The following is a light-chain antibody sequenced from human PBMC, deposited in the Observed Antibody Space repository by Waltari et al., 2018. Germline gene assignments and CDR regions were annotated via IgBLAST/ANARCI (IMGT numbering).Light chain of an antibody. V-gene: IGKV4-1*01. J-gene: IGKJ2*01. Sequence: DIVMTQSPDSLAVALGETATIPCKSSQTVLFSSTNKNYLAWYQQKPGQPPKLLIYWASTREYWVPDRFSGSGSGTDFTLTVSSLQAEDVAVYYCHQYYTTPYTFGQGTKLEIK. CDR1: QTVLFSSTNKNY. CDR3: HQYYTTPYT. CDR2: WAS.